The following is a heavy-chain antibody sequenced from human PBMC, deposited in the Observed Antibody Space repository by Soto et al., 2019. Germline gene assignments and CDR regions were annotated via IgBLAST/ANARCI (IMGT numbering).Heavy chain of an antibody. CDR2: ISGSGGST. D-gene: IGHD2-2*01. CDR1: GFTFSSYA. V-gene: IGHV3-23*01. CDR3: AKEYCISTSCYPYYYYGMDV. Sequence: GGSLRLSCAASGFTFSSYAMSWVRQAPGKGLEWVSAISGSGGSTYYADSVKGRFTISRDNSKNTLYLQMNSLRAEDTAVYYCAKEYCISTSCYPYYYYGMDVWGQGTTVTVSS. J-gene: IGHJ6*02.